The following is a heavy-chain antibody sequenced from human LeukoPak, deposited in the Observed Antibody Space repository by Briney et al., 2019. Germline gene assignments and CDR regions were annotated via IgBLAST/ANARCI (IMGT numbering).Heavy chain of an antibody. CDR2: IYYSGST. D-gene: IGHD6-25*01. CDR3: AREGGFYRPLDY. Sequence: SETLSLTCTVSGASISSYYWSWIRQPPGKGLEWIGYIYYSGSTNYNPSLKSRVTISVDTSKNQFSLRLSSVTAADTAVYYCAREGGFYRPLDYSGQGTLVTVSS. CDR1: GASISSYY. J-gene: IGHJ4*02. V-gene: IGHV4-59*01.